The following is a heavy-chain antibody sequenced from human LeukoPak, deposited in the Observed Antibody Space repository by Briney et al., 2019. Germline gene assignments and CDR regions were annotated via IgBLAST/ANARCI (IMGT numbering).Heavy chain of an antibody. CDR1: GDSVSSYY. J-gene: IGHJ4*02. CDR3: ARDRREQLAGIDY. Sequence: SETLSLTCNVSGDSVSSYYWSWIRQPPGKGLEWIGYIYYSGSTNYNPSLKSRVTISVDTSKNQFSLKLSSVTAADTAVYYCARDRREQLAGIDYWGQGTLVTVSS. CDR2: IYYSGST. D-gene: IGHD6-6*01. V-gene: IGHV4-59*02.